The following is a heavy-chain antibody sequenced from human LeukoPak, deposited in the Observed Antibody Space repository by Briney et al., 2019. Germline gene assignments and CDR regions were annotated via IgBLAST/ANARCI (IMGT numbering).Heavy chain of an antibody. V-gene: IGHV3-23*01. CDR2: ISGSGGST. CDR3: AKSPGWGYCSSTSCYLYFDF. J-gene: IGHJ4*02. Sequence: GGSLRLSCAASRFTFSSYAMSWVRQAPGKGLEWFSAISGSGGSTYYAYSVKGRFTISRDNSKNTLYLQMNSLRAEDTAVYYCAKSPGWGYCSSTSCYLYFDFWGQGTLVPVSS. CDR1: RFTFSSYA. D-gene: IGHD2-2*01.